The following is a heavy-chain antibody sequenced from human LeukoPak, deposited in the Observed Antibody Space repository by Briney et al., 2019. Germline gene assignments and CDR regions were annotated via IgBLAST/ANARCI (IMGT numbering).Heavy chain of an antibody. CDR2: ISSSSYI. V-gene: IGHV3-21*01. Sequence: PGGSLRLSCAASGFTFSSYSMNWVRQAPGKGLEWVSSISSSSYIYYADSVKSRFTISRDNAKNSLYLQMNSLRAEDTAVYYCARISSSWYHYYYYMDVWGKGTTVTVSS. D-gene: IGHD6-13*01. J-gene: IGHJ6*03. CDR1: GFTFSSYS. CDR3: ARISSSWYHYYYYMDV.